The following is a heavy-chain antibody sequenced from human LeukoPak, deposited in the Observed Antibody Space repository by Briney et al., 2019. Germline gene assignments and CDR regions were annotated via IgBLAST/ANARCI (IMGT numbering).Heavy chain of an antibody. CDR2: MNPNSGNT. Sequence: ASVKVSCKASGYTFTSYDINWVRQATGQGLEWMGWMNPNSGNTGYAQKFQGRVTMTRNTSISTAYMELSSLRSDDTAVYYCARSRLHSSSWTGGWGQGTLVTVSS. D-gene: IGHD6-13*01. V-gene: IGHV1-8*01. J-gene: IGHJ4*02. CDR3: ARSRLHSSSWTGG. CDR1: GYTFTSYD.